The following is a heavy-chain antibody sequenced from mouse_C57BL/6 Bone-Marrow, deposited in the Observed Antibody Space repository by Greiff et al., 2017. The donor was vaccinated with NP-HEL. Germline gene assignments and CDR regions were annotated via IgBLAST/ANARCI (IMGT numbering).Heavy chain of an antibody. J-gene: IGHJ2*01. CDR1: GYAFTNYL. CDR3: ARHYGSSFDY. V-gene: IGHV1-54*01. Sequence: VQLQQSEAELVRPGTSVKVSCKASGYAFTNYLIEWVKQRPGQFLSFICFINPGLGGTNYNQHFQGNATLTADKSSSTAYMQLSSLTSEDSAVYFCARHYGSSFDYWGQGTTLTVSS. D-gene: IGHD1-1*01. CDR2: INPGLGGT.